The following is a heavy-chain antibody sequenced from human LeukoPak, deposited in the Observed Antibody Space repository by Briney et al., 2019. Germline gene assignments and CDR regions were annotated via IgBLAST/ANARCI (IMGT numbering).Heavy chain of an antibody. Sequence: GGSLRLSCGASGFTFSNYVMSWVRQAPGKGLEWVSYISSSGSTIYYADSVKGRFTISRDNSKNSLYLQVDSLRVEDTAVYYCARDYSSSSGLDYWGQGSLVTVSA. CDR2: ISSSGSTI. V-gene: IGHV3-48*01. D-gene: IGHD6-6*01. CDR3: ARDYSSSSGLDY. J-gene: IGHJ4*02. CDR1: GFTFSNYV.